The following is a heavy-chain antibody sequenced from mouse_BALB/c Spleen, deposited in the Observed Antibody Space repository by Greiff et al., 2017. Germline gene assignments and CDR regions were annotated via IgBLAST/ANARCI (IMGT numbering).Heavy chain of an antibody. J-gene: IGHJ2*01. CDR3: ARDPGRYFDY. CDR1: GFTFSSYG. V-gene: IGHV5-6-3*01. CDR2: INSNGGST. Sequence: VKLVESGGGLVQPGGSLKLSCAASGFTFSSYGMSWVRQTPDKRLELVATINSNGGSTYYPDSVKGRFTISRDNAKNTLYLQMSSLKSEDTAMYYCARDPGRYFDYWGQGTTRTVSS.